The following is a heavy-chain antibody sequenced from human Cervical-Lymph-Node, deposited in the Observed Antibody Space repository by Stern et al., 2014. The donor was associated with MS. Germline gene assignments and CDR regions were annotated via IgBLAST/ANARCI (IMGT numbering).Heavy chain of an antibody. Sequence: QVQLQESGPRLVKPSQTLSLTCTVSGGSIKSGGYYWRWIRQHPGKGLEWIGYIYYDGSTYYHPTLNSRVRMSVGTSNNQFSRQMTSVTAADTAVYYCATSIMVLLGRVLVGGTFDYWGQGTLVTVSS. D-gene: IGHD3-16*02. CDR2: IYYDGST. V-gene: IGHV4-31*03. CDR3: ATSIMVLLGRVLVGGTFDY. J-gene: IGHJ4*02. CDR1: GGSIKSGGYY.